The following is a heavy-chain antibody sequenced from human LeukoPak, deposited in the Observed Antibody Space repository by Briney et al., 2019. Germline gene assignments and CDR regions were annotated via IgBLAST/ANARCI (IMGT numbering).Heavy chain of an antibody. CDR2: IHYSGST. V-gene: IGHV4-39*01. Sequence: SETLSLTCTVSGGSTSSSNYIWGWIRQPPGEGLEWIGSIHYSGSTYYNPSLKSRVTISVDTSKNLLALKLSSVTAADTAMYYCARQVSSIIARPFDYWGQGTQVTVSS. D-gene: IGHD6-6*01. J-gene: IGHJ4*02. CDR3: ARQVSSIIARPFDY. CDR1: GGSTSSSNYI.